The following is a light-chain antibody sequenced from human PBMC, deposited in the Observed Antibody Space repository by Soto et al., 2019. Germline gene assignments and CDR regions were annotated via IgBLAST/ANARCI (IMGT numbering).Light chain of an antibody. CDR1: SSNLGAGYD. CDR2: DNI. Sequence: QSVLTQPPSVSGAPGQTVTISCTGSSSNLGAGYDVNWYQQLPGAAPKLLISDNINRPSGVPDRFSGSKSGTSASLAIAGLQADDEADYYCQSYDNSRTGSVLFGGGTKLTVL. V-gene: IGLV1-40*01. J-gene: IGLJ3*02. CDR3: QSYDNSRTGSVL.